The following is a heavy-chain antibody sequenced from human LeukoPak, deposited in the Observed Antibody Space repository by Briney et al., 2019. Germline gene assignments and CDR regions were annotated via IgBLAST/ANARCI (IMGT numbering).Heavy chain of an antibody. Sequence: PGGSLRLSCAASGFTFSSYEMNWVRQAPGKGLEWVSYISSSGGTIFYADSVKGRFIISRDNAKNSLYLQMNSLRAEDTAVYYCARGQTGTLDAFDIWGQGTMVTVSS. CDR3: ARGQTGTLDAFDI. V-gene: IGHV3-48*03. J-gene: IGHJ3*02. D-gene: IGHD1/OR15-1a*01. CDR1: GFTFSSYE. CDR2: ISSSGGTI.